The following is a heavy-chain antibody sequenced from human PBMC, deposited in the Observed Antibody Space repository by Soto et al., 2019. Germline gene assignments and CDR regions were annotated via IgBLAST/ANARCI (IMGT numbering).Heavy chain of an antibody. CDR2: MKKDGSEK. V-gene: IGHV3-7*01. Sequence: EVQLVESGGALVQRGGSLRLSCAASGFSFGDYWMSWVRQAPGKGLEWVADMKKDGSEKYYVDSVKGRFTVSRDNAENSLYLQMNSLRAEDTAVYYCAKLGSGNYAGLYFDYWGQGTLVTVAP. J-gene: IGHJ4*02. D-gene: IGHD3-3*01. CDR3: AKLGSGNYAGLYFDY. CDR1: GFSFGDYW.